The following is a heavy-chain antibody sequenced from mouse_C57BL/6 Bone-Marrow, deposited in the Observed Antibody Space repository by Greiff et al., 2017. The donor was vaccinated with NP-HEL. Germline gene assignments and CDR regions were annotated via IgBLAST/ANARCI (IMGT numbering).Heavy chain of an antibody. D-gene: IGHD2-3*01. Sequence: QVQLQQPGAELVKPGASVKLSCKASGYTFTSYWMHWVKQRPGRGLEWIGRIDPNSGGTKYNEKFKSKATLTVNKPSSTAYMQLSSLTSEDSAVYYCGSIYDGYYGGCFDYWGQGTTLTVSS. CDR2: IDPNSGGT. J-gene: IGHJ2*01. CDR3: GSIYDGYYGGCFDY. CDR1: GYTFTSYW. V-gene: IGHV1-72*01.